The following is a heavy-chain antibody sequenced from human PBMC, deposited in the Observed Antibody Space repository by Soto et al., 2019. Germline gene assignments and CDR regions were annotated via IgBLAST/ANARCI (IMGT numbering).Heavy chain of an antibody. CDR2: ISAYNGNT. V-gene: IGHV1-18*01. CDR1: GYTFTSYG. CDR3: ARDLVGYCSGGSCYSDAFDI. Sequence: QVQLVQSGAEVKKPGASVKVSCKASGYTFTSYGISWVRQAPGQGLEWMGWISAYNGNTNYAQKLQGRVTMTTDTSTSTAYMELRSLRCDDTAVYYCARDLVGYCSGGSCYSDAFDIWGQGTMVTVSS. J-gene: IGHJ3*02. D-gene: IGHD2-15*01.